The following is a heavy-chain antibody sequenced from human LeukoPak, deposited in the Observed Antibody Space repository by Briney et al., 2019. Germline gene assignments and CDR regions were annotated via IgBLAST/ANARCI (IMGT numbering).Heavy chain of an antibody. CDR3: ARRAVTTGENYFDY. CDR1: GGSFSGYY. D-gene: IGHD4-17*01. Sequence: PSETLSLTCAVYGGSFSGYYWSGIRHPPGKGLEWIGEINHSGSTNYNPSLKRRVSISVATSTIQFSLKRRSVTAADTAVYYCARRAVTTGENYFDYWGQGTLVTVSS. J-gene: IGHJ4*02. V-gene: IGHV4-34*01. CDR2: INHSGST.